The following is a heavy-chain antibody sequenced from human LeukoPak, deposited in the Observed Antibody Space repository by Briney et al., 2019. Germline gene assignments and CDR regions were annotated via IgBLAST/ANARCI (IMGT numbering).Heavy chain of an antibody. D-gene: IGHD3-16*01. CDR3: ARGGIRLGYYFDY. CDR1: SGSINNYY. V-gene: IGHV4-59*01. J-gene: IGHJ4*02. Sequence: SETLSLTCTVSSGSINNYYWSWIRQPPGKGLEWIGCMSYSGSTNYNPSLKSRVTISVDTSKNQFSLKLSSVTAADTAVYYCARGGIRLGYYFDYWGQGTLVTVSS. CDR2: MSYSGST.